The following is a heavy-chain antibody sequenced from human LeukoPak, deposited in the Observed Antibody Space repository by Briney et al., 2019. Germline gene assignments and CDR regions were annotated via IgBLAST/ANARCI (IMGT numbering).Heavy chain of an antibody. CDR1: GYSFTGYH. CDR3: AREFSSKLEWLAYVTGDDAFDV. Sequence: VASVKVSCKAFGYSFTGYHLHWVRQAPRQGLEWMGWVNPKTGGTNYARKFQGRVTMTRDTPTNTVNMELSRLTSDDTAVYYCAREFSSKLEWLAYVTGDDAFDVWGQGTMITVS. CDR2: VNPKTGGT. V-gene: IGHV1-2*02. D-gene: IGHD3-3*01. J-gene: IGHJ3*01.